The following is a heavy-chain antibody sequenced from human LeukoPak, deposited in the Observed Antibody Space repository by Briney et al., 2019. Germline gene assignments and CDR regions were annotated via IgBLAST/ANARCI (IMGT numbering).Heavy chain of an antibody. Sequence: GGSLRLSCAASGFTFDDYAMHWVRQAPGKGLEWVSGISWNSGSIGYADSVKGRFTISRDNAKNSLYLQMNSLRAEDMALYYCAREGGGYYDSSGYYSFDYWGQGTLVTVSS. V-gene: IGHV3-9*03. D-gene: IGHD3-22*01. CDR1: GFTFDDYA. CDR2: ISWNSGSI. J-gene: IGHJ4*02. CDR3: AREGGGYYDSSGYYSFDY.